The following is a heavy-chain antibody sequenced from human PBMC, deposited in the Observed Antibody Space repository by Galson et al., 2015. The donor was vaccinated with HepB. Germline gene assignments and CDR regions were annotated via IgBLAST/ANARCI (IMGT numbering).Heavy chain of an antibody. CDR3: AFGSGSYYFDY. CDR1: GHTFTSFD. J-gene: IGHJ4*02. V-gene: IGHV1-8*01. Sequence: SVKVSCKASGHTFTSFDINWVRQATGQGLEWMGRMNPNSGDTGYAQKFQGRVTMTRDTSISTAYMELSSLRSEDTALYYCAFGSGSYYFDYWGRGTLVTVSS. D-gene: IGHD3-3*01. CDR2: MNPNSGDT.